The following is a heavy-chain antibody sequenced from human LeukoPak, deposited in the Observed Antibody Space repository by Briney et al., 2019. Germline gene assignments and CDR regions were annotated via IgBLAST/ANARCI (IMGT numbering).Heavy chain of an antibody. CDR1: GGSISSGDYY. Sequence: PSETLSLTCTVSGGSISSGDYYWSWIRQPPGKGLEWIGYIYYSGSTHYNPSLKSRVTISVDTSKNQFSLKLSSVTAADTAVYYCAIEVVRGVINHFDYWGQGTLVTVSS. J-gene: IGHJ4*02. V-gene: IGHV4-30-4*01. D-gene: IGHD3-10*01. CDR3: AIEVVRGVINHFDY. CDR2: IYYSGST.